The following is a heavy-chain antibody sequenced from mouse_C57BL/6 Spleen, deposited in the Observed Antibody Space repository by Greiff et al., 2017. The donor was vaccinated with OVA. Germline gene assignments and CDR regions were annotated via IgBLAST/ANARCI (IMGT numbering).Heavy chain of an antibody. D-gene: IGHD2-4*01. V-gene: IGHV1-82*01. CDR1: GYAFSSSW. J-gene: IGHJ3*01. CDR3: ARGDMGLRPGDWFAY. Sequence: VQLQQSGPELVKPGASVKISCKASGYAFSSSWMNWVKQRPGKGLEWIGRIYPGDGDTNYNGKFKDKATLTADKSSSTAYMQLSRLTSEDSAVYFCARGDMGLRPGDWFAYWGQGTLGTVSA. CDR2: IYPGDGDT.